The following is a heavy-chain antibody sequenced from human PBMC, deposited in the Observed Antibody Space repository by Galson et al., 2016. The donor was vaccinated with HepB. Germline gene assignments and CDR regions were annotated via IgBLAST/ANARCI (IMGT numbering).Heavy chain of an antibody. D-gene: IGHD3-10*01. Sequence: SETLSLTCAVSGGSISISNWWSWVRQPPGKGLEWIGEIYHSGSTNYNPSLKSRVTISVDKSKNQFSLKLSSVTAADTAVYYCARVTRAMIRGAHFDRWGQGILVTVSS. CDR2: IYHSGST. CDR3: ARVTRAMIRGAHFDR. V-gene: IGHV4-4*02. J-gene: IGHJ4*02. CDR1: GGSISISNW.